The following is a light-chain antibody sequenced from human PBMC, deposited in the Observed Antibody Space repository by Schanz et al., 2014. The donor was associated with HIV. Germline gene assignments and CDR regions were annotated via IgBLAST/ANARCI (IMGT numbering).Light chain of an antibody. J-gene: IGLJ1*01. Sequence: QSVLTQPASVSGSPGQSITISCTGTSSDIGNYNLVSWFQHHPGEAPKIMIFEVRKRPSGVSGRFSGSKSGNTASLTISGLQPEDEADYYCNSYSHSNTYVFGSGTKLTVL. V-gene: IGLV2-14*02. CDR2: EVR. CDR1: SSDIGNYNL. CDR3: NSYSHSNTYV.